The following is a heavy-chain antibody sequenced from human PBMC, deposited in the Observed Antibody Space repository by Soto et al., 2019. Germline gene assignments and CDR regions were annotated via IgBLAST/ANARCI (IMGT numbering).Heavy chain of an antibody. CDR3: AKDLRGITIFGVDYYYGMDV. CDR1: GFTFDDYA. V-gene: IGHV3-9*01. D-gene: IGHD3-3*01. J-gene: IGHJ6*02. Sequence: EVQLVESGGGLVQPGRSLRLSCAASGFTFDDYAMHWVRQAPGKGLEWVSGISWNSGSIGYADSVKGRFTISRDNAKNSLYLQMNSLRAEDTALYYCAKDLRGITIFGVDYYYGMDVWGQGTTVTVSS. CDR2: ISWNSGSI.